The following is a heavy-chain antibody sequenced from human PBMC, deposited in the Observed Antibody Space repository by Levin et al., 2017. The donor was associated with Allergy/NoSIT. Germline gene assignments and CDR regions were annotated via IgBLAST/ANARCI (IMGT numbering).Heavy chain of an antibody. D-gene: IGHD3-10*01. CDR3: AKDGTYYYGSATYSHFDY. J-gene: IGHJ4*02. CDR2: ISYDGSDK. CDR1: GFTFSSYG. V-gene: IGHV3-30*18. Sequence: GESLKISCAVSGFTFSSYGMHWVRQAPGKGLEWVAVISYDGSDKYYADSLKGRFSISRDNSKSTLYLQINSLRAEDTAVYYCAKDGTYYYGSATYSHFDYWGQGTLVTVSS.